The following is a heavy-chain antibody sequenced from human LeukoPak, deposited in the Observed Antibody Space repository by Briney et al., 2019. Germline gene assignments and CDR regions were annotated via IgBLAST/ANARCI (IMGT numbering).Heavy chain of an antibody. J-gene: IGHJ4*02. Sequence: PGGSLRLSCAASGFTFSSYGMHWVRQAPGKGLEWVAFIRYDGSNKYYADSVKGRFTISRDNSKNTLYLQMNSLRADDTAVYYCAKDQYSRSWYSDYWGQGTLVTVSS. CDR2: IRYDGSNK. D-gene: IGHD6-13*01. CDR1: GFTFSSYG. CDR3: AKDQYSRSWYSDY. V-gene: IGHV3-30*02.